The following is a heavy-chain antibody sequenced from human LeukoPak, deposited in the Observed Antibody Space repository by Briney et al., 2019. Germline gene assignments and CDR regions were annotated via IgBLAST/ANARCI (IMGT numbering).Heavy chain of an antibody. D-gene: IGHD6-13*01. V-gene: IGHV4-34*01. Sequence: SETLSLTCAVYGGSFSGYYWSWIRQPPGKGLEWIGEINHSGSTNYNPSLKSRVTISVDTSKNQFSLKLSSVTAADTAVYYCARGPSPYIAAAGSRYYFDYWGQGTLVTVSS. CDR2: INHSGST. CDR3: ARGPSPYIAAAGSRYYFDY. J-gene: IGHJ4*02. CDR1: GGSFSGYY.